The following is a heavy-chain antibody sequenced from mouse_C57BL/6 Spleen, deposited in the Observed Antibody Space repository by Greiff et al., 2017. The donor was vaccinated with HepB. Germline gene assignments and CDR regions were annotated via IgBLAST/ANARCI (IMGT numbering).Heavy chain of an antibody. CDR1: GYAFSSSW. Sequence: QVQLQQSGPELVKPGASVKISCKASGYAFSSSWMNWVKQRPGKGLEWIGRIYPGDGDTNYNGKFKGKATLTADKSSSTACMQLSSLTSEDSAVYFCARHGGYPFAYWGQGTLVTVSA. CDR2: IYPGDGDT. V-gene: IGHV1-82*01. CDR3: ARHGGYPFAY. J-gene: IGHJ3*01. D-gene: IGHD2-3*01.